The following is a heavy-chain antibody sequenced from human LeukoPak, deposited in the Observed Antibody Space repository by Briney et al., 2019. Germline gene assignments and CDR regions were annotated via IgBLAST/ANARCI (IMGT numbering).Heavy chain of an antibody. CDR1: GGSISSGAYS. Sequence: SQTLSLTCAVSGGSISSGAYSWSWIRQPPRKGLEWIGYVYYSGSTYYNPSLESRVTISVDTSKNQFSLKLSSVTAADTAVYYCARAPYYDYVWGSYRFAGGVLYYFDYWGQGTLVTVSS. CDR2: VYYSGST. V-gene: IGHV4-30-4*07. D-gene: IGHD3-16*02. J-gene: IGHJ4*02. CDR3: ARAPYYDYVWGSYRFAGGVLYYFDY.